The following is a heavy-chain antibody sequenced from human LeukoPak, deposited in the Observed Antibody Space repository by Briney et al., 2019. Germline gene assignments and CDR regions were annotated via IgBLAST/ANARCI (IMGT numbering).Heavy chain of an antibody. CDR3: GRKAGDCGGGSCYSIDY. J-gene: IGHJ4*02. D-gene: IGHD2-15*01. Sequence: SVKVSCKAFGGSFSSEAISWVRQAPGQGLEWMGGIIPIFGTANYAQKFQGRVTITTDESTSTAYMGVSSLRSEDTAVYYCGRKAGDCGGGSCYSIDYWGQGTLVTVSS. CDR2: IIPIFGTA. CDR1: GGSFSSEA. V-gene: IGHV1-69*05.